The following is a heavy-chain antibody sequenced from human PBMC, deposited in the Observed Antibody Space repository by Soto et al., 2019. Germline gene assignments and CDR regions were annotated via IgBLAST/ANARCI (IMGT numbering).Heavy chain of an antibody. CDR1: RYIFTAYF. Sequence: QVQLVQSGAEVKKPGASVKVACKAPRYIFTAYFMHWVRQAPGQGLEWMGWINPNNGATHYGLSFQGRVTMTRDTSISTAHMELSSLRSDDTAVYYCASHAPGARFDPWGQGTLVIVSS. J-gene: IGHJ5*02. CDR3: ASHAPGARFDP. V-gene: IGHV1-2*02. CDR2: INPNNGAT.